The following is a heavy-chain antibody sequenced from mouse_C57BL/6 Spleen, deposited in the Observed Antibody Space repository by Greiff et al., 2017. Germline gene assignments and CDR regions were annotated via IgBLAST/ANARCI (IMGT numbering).Heavy chain of an antibody. CDR2: ILPGSGST. CDR1: GYTFTGYW. Sequence: QVQLKQSGAELMKPGASVKLSCKATGYTFTGYWIGWVKQRPGHGLEWIGEILPGSGSTNYNEKFKGKATFTADTSSNTAYMQLSGLTTEDSAIYYCARGGYSNYYFDYWGQGTTLTVSS. V-gene: IGHV1-9*01. D-gene: IGHD2-5*01. J-gene: IGHJ2*01. CDR3: ARGGYSNYYFDY.